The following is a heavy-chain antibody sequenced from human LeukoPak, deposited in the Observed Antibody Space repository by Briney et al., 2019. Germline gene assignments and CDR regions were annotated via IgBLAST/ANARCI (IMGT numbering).Heavy chain of an antibody. V-gene: IGHV1-8*01. CDR3: ARVLGSGWYEFD. D-gene: IGHD6-19*01. CDR1: GYTLTSYD. J-gene: IGHJ4*02. Sequence: ASVKVSCKASGYTLTSYDINWVRQATGQGLEWMGWMNPNSGNTGYAQKFQGRVTMTRNTSISTAYMELSSLRSEDTAVYYCARVLGSGWYEFDWGQGTLVTVSS. CDR2: MNPNSGNT.